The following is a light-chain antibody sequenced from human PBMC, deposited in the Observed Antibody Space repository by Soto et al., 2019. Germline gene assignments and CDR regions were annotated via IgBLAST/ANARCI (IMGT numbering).Light chain of an antibody. CDR2: DDI. Sequence: QSVLTQPPSVSGAPGQRVTISCTGSSSNIGARYDVHWYQQLPGTAPKLLIYDDINRPSGVPDRFSGSKSGTSASLAIAGLHDEDEAEYYYQSYDSSLSSVVFGGGTKLTVL. V-gene: IGLV1-40*01. J-gene: IGLJ2*01. CDR1: SSNIGARYD. CDR3: QSYDSSLSSVV.